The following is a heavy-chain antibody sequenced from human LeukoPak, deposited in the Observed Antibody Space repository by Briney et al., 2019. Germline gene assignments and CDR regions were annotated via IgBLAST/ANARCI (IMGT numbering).Heavy chain of an antibody. D-gene: IGHD6-19*01. CDR1: GFTFSNYP. V-gene: IGHV3-30-3*01. CDR3: ARGQIAVAPPHY. Sequence: PGGSLRLSCAASGFTFSNYPMHWVRQAPGKGLEWVAVISYDGSNKYYADSVKGRFTISRDNSENTLSLQMNSLRAEDTAVYYCARGQIAVAPPHYRGQGTLVTVSS. J-gene: IGHJ4*02. CDR2: ISYDGSNK.